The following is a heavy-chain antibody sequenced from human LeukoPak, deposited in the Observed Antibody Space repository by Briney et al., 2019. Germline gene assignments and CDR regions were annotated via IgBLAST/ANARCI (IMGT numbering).Heavy chain of an antibody. CDR3: ARDPVPSAARHFDY. D-gene: IGHD2-2*01. CDR1: GFTFSSYG. J-gene: IGHJ4*02. Sequence: GGSLRLSCAASGFTFSSYGMHCVRQAPGRGLEWVAIIWYDGSNRYYADSVKGRFTISRDNSKNTLYLQMNSLRAEDTAVYYCARDPVPSAARHFDYWGQGTLVTVSS. V-gene: IGHV3-33*01. CDR2: IWYDGSNR.